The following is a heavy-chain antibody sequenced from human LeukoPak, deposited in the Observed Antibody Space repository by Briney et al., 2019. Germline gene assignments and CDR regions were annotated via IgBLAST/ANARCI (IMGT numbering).Heavy chain of an antibody. J-gene: IGHJ4*02. CDR2: IYSGGST. D-gene: IGHD6-13*01. Sequence: GGSLRPSCAASGFTVSSNYMSWVRQAPGKGLEWVSVIYSGGSTYYADSVKGRFPISRDNSKNTLYPQMNSLRAEDTAVYYCARTGIAAAGTPFDYWGQGTLVTVSS. V-gene: IGHV3-53*01. CDR3: ARTGIAAAGTPFDY. CDR1: GFTVSSNY.